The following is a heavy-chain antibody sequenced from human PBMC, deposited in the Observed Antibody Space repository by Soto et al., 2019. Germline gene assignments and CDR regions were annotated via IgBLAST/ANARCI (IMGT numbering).Heavy chain of an antibody. CDR2: IIPVFGTT. Sequence: QVQLVQSGAEVKKHGSSVKVFCKASGGTFSNYTISWVRQAPGPGLEWMGGIIPVFGTTDYEQKFQGRVTITADVSTSTAYMKLSSLRSADTAVYYCARSSPYIVVRKPTGNQDYYGMDVWGQGTTVTVSS. CDR3: ARSSPYIVVRKPTGNQDYYGMDV. D-gene: IGHD2-2*01. CDR1: GGTFSNYT. J-gene: IGHJ6*02. V-gene: IGHV1-69*01.